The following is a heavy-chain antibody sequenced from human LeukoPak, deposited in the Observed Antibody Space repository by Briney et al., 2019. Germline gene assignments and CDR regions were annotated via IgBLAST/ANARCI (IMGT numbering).Heavy chain of an antibody. D-gene: IGHD3-16*02. CDR1: GGSISGSISSYY. Sequence: SETLSLTCTVSGGSISGSISSYYWNWIRQPPGKGLEWIGHIYSSGSTNYNPSLKSRVTISVDTSKNQFSLKLSSVTAADTAVYYCAREGGKSFGEIIKTRRGFDYWGQGTLVTVSS. CDR2: IYSSGST. V-gene: IGHV4-61*01. CDR3: AREGGKSFGEIIKTRRGFDY. J-gene: IGHJ4*02.